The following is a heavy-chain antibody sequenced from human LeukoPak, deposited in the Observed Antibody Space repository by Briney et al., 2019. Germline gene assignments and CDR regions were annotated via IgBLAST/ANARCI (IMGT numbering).Heavy chain of an antibody. CDR3: ARGRIAAAGKGPYYYYGMDV. Sequence: PSETLSLTCAVYGGSFSVYYWSWIRQPPGKGLEWIGEINHSGSTNYNPSLKIRVTISVDTSKIQFSLKLSSVTAADTAVYYCARGRIAAAGKGPYYYYGMDVWGQGTTVTVSS. J-gene: IGHJ6*02. D-gene: IGHD6-13*01. CDR1: GGSFSVYY. CDR2: INHSGST. V-gene: IGHV4-34*01.